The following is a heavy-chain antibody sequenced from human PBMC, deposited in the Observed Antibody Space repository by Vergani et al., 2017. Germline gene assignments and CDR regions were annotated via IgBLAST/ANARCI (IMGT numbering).Heavy chain of an antibody. Sequence: QEQLVHSGSELKKPGASVKVSCKASGYSFNNYAIHWVRQAPGQGLEWMGRIIPIIRLATSAQKFQDRVKITGDTSTNTVYMEMNNLRSEDTAVYYCARVSPGDNSGWEPFDYWGQGTLVTVSS. V-gene: IGHV1-69*04. CDR3: ARVSPGDNSGWEPFDY. CDR2: IIPIIRLA. J-gene: IGHJ4*02. CDR1: GYSFNNYA. D-gene: IGHD6-19*01.